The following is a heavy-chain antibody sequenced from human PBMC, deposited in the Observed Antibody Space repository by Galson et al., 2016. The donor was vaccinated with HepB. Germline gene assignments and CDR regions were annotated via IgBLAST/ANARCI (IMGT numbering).Heavy chain of an antibody. J-gene: IGHJ4*02. CDR3: ARQSGRYFDY. D-gene: IGHD3-10*01. CDR2: INQDGTEI. CDR1: GLTFSNFW. Sequence: SLRLSCAASGLTFSNFWMTWVRQAPGEGLEWVTNINQDGTEIHYLDSVRGRFTISRDNAKSSLFLQMNSLRAEDTAVYFCARQSGRYFDYWGQGTLVTVSS. V-gene: IGHV3-7*02.